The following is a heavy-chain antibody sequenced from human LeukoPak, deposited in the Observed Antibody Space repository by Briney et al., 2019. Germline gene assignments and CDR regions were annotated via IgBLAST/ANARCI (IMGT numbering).Heavy chain of an antibody. Sequence: GESLRLSCAASGFTFSSYSMNWVRQAPGKGLEWVSSISSSSSYIYYADSVKGRFTISRDNAKNSLYLQMNSLRAEDTAVYYCARDPTPLGAAAGPYFDYWGQGTLVTVSS. CDR2: ISSSSSYI. CDR3: ARDPTPLGAAAGPYFDY. CDR1: GFTFSSYS. J-gene: IGHJ4*02. V-gene: IGHV3-21*01. D-gene: IGHD6-13*01.